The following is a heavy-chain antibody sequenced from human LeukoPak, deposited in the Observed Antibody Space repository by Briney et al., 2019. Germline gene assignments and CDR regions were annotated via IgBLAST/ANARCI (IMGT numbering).Heavy chain of an antibody. CDR1: GGXISSYY. J-gene: IGHJ4*02. CDR3: AAVEMATSPFDY. V-gene: IGHV4-59*01. CDR2: IYYSGST. Sequence: SETLSLTCTVSGGXISSYYCSWIRQPPGKGLEWIGYIYYSGSTNYNPSLKSRVTISVDTSKNQFSLKLSSVTAADTAVYYCAAVEMATSPFDYWGQGTLVTVSS. D-gene: IGHD5-24*01.